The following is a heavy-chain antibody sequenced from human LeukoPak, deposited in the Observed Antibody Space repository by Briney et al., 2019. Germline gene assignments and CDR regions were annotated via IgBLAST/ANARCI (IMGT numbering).Heavy chain of an antibody. D-gene: IGHD2-15*01. CDR3: AKDAWPYCSGGSCYFDY. CDR2: ISGSGGST. CDR1: GFTFSSYA. Sequence: GGSLRLSCAASGFTFSSYAMSWVRQAPGKGLEGVSAISGSGGSTYYADSVKGRFTISRDNSKSTLYLQMNSLRAEDTAVYYCAKDAWPYCSGGSCYFDYWGQGTLVTVSS. V-gene: IGHV3-23*01. J-gene: IGHJ4*02.